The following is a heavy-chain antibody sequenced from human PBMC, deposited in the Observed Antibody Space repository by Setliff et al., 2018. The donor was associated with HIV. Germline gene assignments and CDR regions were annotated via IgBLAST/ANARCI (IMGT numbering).Heavy chain of an antibody. CDR2: ISSSSSTI. V-gene: IGHV3-48*01. CDR1: GFTFSSFA. CDR3: AKTTPPYYFDY. Sequence: GGSLRLSCAASGFTFSSFAMHWVRQAPGKGLEWVSYISSSSSTIYYADSVKGRFTISRDNSKNTLYLQMNSLRAEDTAVYYCAKTTPPYYFDYWGQGTLVTVSS. D-gene: IGHD1-1*01. J-gene: IGHJ4*02.